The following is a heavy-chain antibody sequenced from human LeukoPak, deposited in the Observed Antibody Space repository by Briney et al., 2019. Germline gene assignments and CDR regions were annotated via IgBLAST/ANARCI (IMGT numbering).Heavy chain of an antibody. CDR1: GYTFANFG. V-gene: IGHV1-18*01. CDR3: ARTGSSSSCYMVH. CDR2: ISVYNGNT. D-gene: IGHD2-2*02. J-gene: IGHJ4*02. Sequence: GASVKVSCKASGYTFANFGITWVRQAPGQGLEWMGWISVYNGNTNYAQNLQGRVTLTTDTSTSTAYMELRSLRSDDTALYYCARTGSSSSCYMVHWGQGTLVTVSS.